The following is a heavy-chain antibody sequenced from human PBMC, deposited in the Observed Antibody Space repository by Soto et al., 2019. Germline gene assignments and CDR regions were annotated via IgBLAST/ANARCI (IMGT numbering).Heavy chain of an antibody. D-gene: IGHD4-17*01. CDR2: VSSNGGSA. CDR3: ARSEYYGDYVAY. J-gene: IGHJ4*02. CDR1: GFTFSSYV. V-gene: IGHV3-64*01. Sequence: EVQLVESGGGLVQPGGSLRLSCAASGFTFSSYVMHWVRQAPGKGLEYVSAVSSNGGSAYYVNSVKGRFAISRDNSKNTLSLQMGSLRAEDMAVYYCARSEYYGDYVAYWGQGTLVTVSS.